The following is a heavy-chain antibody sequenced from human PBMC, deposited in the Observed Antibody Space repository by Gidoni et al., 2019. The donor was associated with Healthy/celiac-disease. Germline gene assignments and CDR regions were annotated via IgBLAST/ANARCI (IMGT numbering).Heavy chain of an antibody. Sequence: QVQLVESGGGVVQPGRSLRLSCAASGFTFSSYGMHWVRQAPGKGLEWVAVIWYDGSNKYYADSVKGRFTISRDNSKNTLYLQMNSLRAEDTAVYYCARDGHYYDSSGYPEGYWGQGTLVTVSS. J-gene: IGHJ4*02. CDR2: IWYDGSNK. V-gene: IGHV3-33*01. CDR3: ARDGHYYDSSGYPEGY. D-gene: IGHD3-22*01. CDR1: GFTFSSYG.